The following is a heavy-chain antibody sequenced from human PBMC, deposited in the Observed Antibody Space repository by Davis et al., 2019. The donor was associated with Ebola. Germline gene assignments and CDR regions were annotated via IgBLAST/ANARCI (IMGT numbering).Heavy chain of an antibody. V-gene: IGHV3-23*01. Sequence: GESLKISCAASGFTFTTYALTWVRQAPGQGLEWVSTISYSGGSTYYADSVKGRFTISRDNSKSTLYLQMHSLRVEDTAVYYCAKGPGWEIDYWGQGTLVTVSS. CDR2: ISYSGGST. J-gene: IGHJ4*02. D-gene: IGHD1-26*01. CDR1: GFTFTTYA. CDR3: AKGPGWEIDY.